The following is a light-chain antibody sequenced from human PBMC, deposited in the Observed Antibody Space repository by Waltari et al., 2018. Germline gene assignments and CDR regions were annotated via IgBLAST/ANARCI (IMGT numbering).Light chain of an antibody. Sequence: DIQMTQSPSSLSASVGEKVTITCRASQSISEYLNWYQQKPGKAPKLLIYGASSLQSGVPSRFSGSGSGTDFTLSITSLQPEDSATYYCKQSYTFGGGTKVEMK. CDR1: QSISEY. CDR2: GAS. V-gene: IGKV1-39*01. CDR3: KQSYT. J-gene: IGKJ4*01.